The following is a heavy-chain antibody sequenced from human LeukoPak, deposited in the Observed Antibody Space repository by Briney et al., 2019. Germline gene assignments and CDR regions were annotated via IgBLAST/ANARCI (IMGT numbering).Heavy chain of an antibody. V-gene: IGHV4-59*01. CDR2: IYYSGST. Sequence: SETLSLTCTVSGGSISSYYWSWIRQPPGKGLEWTGYIYYSGSTNYNPSLKSRVTISVDTSKNQFSLKLSSVTAADTAVYYCARSLTKGVMTRFDPWGQGTLVTVSS. CDR1: GGSISSYY. J-gene: IGHJ5*02. CDR3: ARSLTKGVMTRFDP. D-gene: IGHD3-16*01.